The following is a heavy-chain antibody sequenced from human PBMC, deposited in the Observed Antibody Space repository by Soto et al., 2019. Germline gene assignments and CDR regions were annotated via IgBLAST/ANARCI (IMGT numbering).Heavy chain of an antibody. Sequence: ASVKVSCKTSGYTFTDHGIDWVRQAPGQGLEWVGWVSSYNGNTNYAYNLKDRVIMTTDASTSTAYMELRGLRSDDTAVYYCAREVEGSYSPADFWGQGTPVTVPQ. CDR1: GYTFTDHG. CDR2: VSSYNGNT. V-gene: IGHV1-18*01. J-gene: IGHJ4*02. D-gene: IGHD3-10*01. CDR3: AREVEGSYSPADF.